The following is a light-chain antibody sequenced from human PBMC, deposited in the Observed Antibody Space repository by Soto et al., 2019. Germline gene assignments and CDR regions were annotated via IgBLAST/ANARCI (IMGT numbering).Light chain of an antibody. CDR3: TSFAGSDKLI. J-gene: IGLJ2*01. CDR2: EVY. V-gene: IGLV2-8*01. CDR1: ANDIGAYNF. Sequence: QSVLTQPPSASGSPGQSATISCTGAANDIGAYNFVSWYQQYPGKAPKLMIYEVYKRPSGVPDRFSGSKSGNTASLTVSGLQPEDEADYYCTSFAGSDKLIFGGGTKVTVL.